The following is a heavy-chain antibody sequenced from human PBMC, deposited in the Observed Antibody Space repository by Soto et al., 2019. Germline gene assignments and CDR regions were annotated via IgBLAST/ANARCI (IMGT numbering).Heavy chain of an antibody. CDR3: AKPSGLVAAGSAFDY. CDR2: ISGSGGST. V-gene: IGHV3-23*01. J-gene: IGHJ4*02. Sequence: EVQLLESGGGLVQPGGSLRLSCAASGFTFSSYAMSWVRQAPGKGLEWVSAISGSGGSTYYADSVKGRFTISRDNSKNTLYQQMNSLRAEDTAVYHCAKPSGLVAAGSAFDYWGQGTLVTVSS. D-gene: IGHD6-13*01. CDR1: GFTFSSYA.